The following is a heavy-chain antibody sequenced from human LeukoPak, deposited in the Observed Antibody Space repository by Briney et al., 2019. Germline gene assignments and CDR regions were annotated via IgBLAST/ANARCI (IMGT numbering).Heavy chain of an antibody. CDR2: FDPEDGET. D-gene: IGHD6-13*01. CDR3: ATGYSSNWPLPSRYYMDV. J-gene: IGHJ6*03. V-gene: IGHV1-24*01. Sequence: ASVKVSCKVSGYTLTELSMHWVRQAPGKGLEWLGGFDPEDGETIYAQKFQGRVTMTEDTSTDTAYMELSSMRSEVTAVYYCATGYSSNWPLPSRYYMDVWGKGTTVTVSS. CDR1: GYTLTELS.